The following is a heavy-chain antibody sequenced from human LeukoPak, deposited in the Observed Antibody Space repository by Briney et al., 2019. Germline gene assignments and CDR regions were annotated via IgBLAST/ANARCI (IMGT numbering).Heavy chain of an antibody. CDR3: ARHSNGGDCSGGSCYVFDY. CDR2: IYYSGNS. J-gene: IGHJ4*02. Sequence: KPSQTLSLTCTVAAGSISIYCCSWVRQPPREGLEWLGYIYYSGNSNYTPSLKSRVTILVDTSKNQFALKLSSVNDADTAVYYCARHSNGGDCSGGSCYVFDYWGQGTLVTASS. D-gene: IGHD2-15*01. V-gene: IGHV4-59*08. CDR1: AGSISIYC.